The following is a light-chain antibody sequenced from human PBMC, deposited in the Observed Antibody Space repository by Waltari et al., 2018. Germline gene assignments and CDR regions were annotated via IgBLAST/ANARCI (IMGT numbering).Light chain of an antibody. V-gene: IGLV3-1*01. CDR2: QES. Sequence: SYVLTQPPSVSVSPGQTASITCYGEKLGNHYACCYQQMPGQSPVLVNYQESTRHPGIADRFSVSNAGNTATRTIGGTKAMDVTDYYCQAGDSSSLVFGEGTKQTVL. CDR1: KLGNHY. CDR3: QAGDSSSLV. J-gene: IGLJ2*01.